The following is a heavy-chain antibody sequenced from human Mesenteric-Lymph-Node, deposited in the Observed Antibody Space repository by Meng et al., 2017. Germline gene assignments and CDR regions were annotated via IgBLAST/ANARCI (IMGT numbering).Heavy chain of an antibody. D-gene: IGHD1-26*01. V-gene: IGHV3-30*04. Sequence: GGSLRPSCAASGSTFSSYAMHWVRQAPGKGLEWVAVISYDGSNKYYADSVKGRFTISRDNSKNTLYLQMNSLRAEDTAVYYCARDRRSLVGALRYYGMDVWGQGTTVTVSS. CDR3: ARDRRSLVGALRYYGMDV. CDR2: ISYDGSNK. CDR1: GSTFSSYA. J-gene: IGHJ6*02.